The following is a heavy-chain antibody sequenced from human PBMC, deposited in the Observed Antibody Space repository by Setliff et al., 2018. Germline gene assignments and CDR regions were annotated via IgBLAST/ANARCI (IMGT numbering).Heavy chain of an antibody. CDR3: AKDVVGYSSTWPKRDYFDS. CDR1: GFTFNTYA. J-gene: IGHJ4*02. CDR2: ISDTAIGI. D-gene: IGHD6-13*01. V-gene: IGHV3-23*01. Sequence: GGSLSLSCAASGFTFNTYAMSWVRQPPGKGLEWVSSISDTAIGIYYTGSVRGRFTISRDNSKKILFLQMNSLRVEDTAIYYCAKDVVGYSSTWPKRDYFDSWGQGTLVTVSS.